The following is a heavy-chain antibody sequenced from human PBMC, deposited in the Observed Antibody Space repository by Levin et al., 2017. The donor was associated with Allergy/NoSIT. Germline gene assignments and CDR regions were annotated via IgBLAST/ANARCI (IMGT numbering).Heavy chain of an antibody. J-gene: IGHJ4*02. CDR1: SGSITTDNHW. Sequence: SQTLSLTCVVSSGSITTDNHWWSWVRQPPGKDLEWIGEIHHSGNINYNPSLKSRVIMSVDTSKNQFSLNLISVTPAHTSVYFWAAGYAYRWVFWGQGTFVTVSS. CDR3: AAGYAYRWVF. CDR2: IHHSGNI. V-gene: IGHV4-4*02. D-gene: IGHD5-12*01.